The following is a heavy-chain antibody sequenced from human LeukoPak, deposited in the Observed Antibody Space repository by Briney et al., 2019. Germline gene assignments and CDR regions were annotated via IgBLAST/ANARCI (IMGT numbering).Heavy chain of an antibody. J-gene: IGHJ6*03. CDR2: ISPSGGLS. V-gene: IGHV3-23*01. Sequence: GGSLRLSCGASGFTFSSHGMNWVRQAPGKGLEWVSGISPSGGLSYYTDSVKGRFTISRDNSKNTLYLQMNSLRAEDTAVYYCAKVFRSSDYYYYYMDVWGKGTTVTVSS. D-gene: IGHD3-10*01. CDR3: AKVFRSSDYYYYYMDV. CDR1: GFTFSSHG.